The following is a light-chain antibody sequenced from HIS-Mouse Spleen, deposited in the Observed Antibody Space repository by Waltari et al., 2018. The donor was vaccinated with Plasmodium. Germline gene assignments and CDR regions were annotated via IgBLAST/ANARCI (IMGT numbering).Light chain of an antibody. CDR3: QQYDNLPYT. J-gene: IGKJ2*01. CDR1: QDINNY. CDR2: VAS. Sequence: DIQMTQSPSSLSASVGDRVTITCQASQDINNYLNWYQQKPGKAPKFLIYVASKLETGVPSRFSGSGAGTDFTFTISSLQPEDIATYYCQQYDNLPYTFGQGTKLEIK. V-gene: IGKV1-33*01.